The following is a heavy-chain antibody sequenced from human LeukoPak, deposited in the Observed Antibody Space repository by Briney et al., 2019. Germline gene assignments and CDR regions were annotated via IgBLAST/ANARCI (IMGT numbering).Heavy chain of an antibody. Sequence: GGSLRLSCAASGFTVSSNYMSWVRQAPGKGLGWVSVIYSGGSTYYADSAKGRFTISRDNSKNTLYLQMNSLRAEDTAVYYCASGSTMIVESLAFDIWGQGTMVTVSS. CDR1: GFTVSSNY. V-gene: IGHV3-53*01. D-gene: IGHD3-22*01. J-gene: IGHJ3*02. CDR3: ASGSTMIVESLAFDI. CDR2: IYSGGST.